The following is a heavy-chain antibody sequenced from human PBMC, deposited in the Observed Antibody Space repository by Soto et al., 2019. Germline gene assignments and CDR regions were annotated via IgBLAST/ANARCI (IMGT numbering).Heavy chain of an antibody. CDR3: ARARGSSWYDGSYYYGMDV. CDR1: GGSISSYY. J-gene: IGHJ6*02. Sequence: SETLSLTCTVSGGSISSYYWSWIRQPPGKGLEWIGYIYYSGSTNYNPSLKSRVTISVDTSKNQFSLKLSSVTAADTAVYYCARARGSSWYDGSYYYGMDVWGQGTTVTVSS. V-gene: IGHV4-59*01. CDR2: IYYSGST. D-gene: IGHD6-13*01.